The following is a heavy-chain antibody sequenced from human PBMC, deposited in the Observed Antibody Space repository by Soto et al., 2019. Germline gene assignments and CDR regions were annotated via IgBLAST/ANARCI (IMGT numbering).Heavy chain of an antibody. V-gene: IGHV3-23*01. Sequence: GGSLRLSCAASGFTFSSYAMSWVRQAPGKGLEWVSAISGSGGSTYYADSVKGRFTISRDNSKNTRYLQMNSLRAEDTAVYYCAKETEYSSSSFYYYYYGMDVWGQGTTVTVSS. CDR3: AKETEYSSSSFYYYYYGMDV. J-gene: IGHJ6*02. CDR1: GFTFSSYA. D-gene: IGHD6-6*01. CDR2: ISGSGGST.